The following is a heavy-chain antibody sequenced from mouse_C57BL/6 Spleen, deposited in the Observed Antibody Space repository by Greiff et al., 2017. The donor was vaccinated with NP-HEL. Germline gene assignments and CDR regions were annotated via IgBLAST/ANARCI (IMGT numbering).Heavy chain of an antibody. D-gene: IGHD2-4*01. J-gene: IGHJ2*01. CDR2: IYPGDGAT. V-gene: IGHV1-80*01. CDR1: GYAFSSYW. Sequence: QVQLQQSGAELVKPGASVKISCKASGYAFSSYWMNWVKQRPGKGLEWIGQIYPGDGATNYTGTFPGPAPLTADKSSSTAYMQLSSLTSEDSAVYFCASRDDYDAGYYFDYWGQGTTLTVSS. CDR3: ASRDDYDAGYYFDY.